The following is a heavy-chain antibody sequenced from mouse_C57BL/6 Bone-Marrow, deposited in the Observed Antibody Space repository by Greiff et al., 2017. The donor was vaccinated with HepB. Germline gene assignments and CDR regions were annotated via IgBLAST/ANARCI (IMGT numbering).Heavy chain of an antibody. D-gene: IGHD2-5*01. CDR3: ARHSNYPTWFAY. J-gene: IGHJ3*01. CDR2: IWTGGGT. Sequence: VQGVESGPGLVAPSQSLSITCTVSGFSLTSYAISWVRQPPGKGLEWLGVIWTGGGTNYNSALKSRLSISKDNSKSQVFVKMNSLQTDDTARYYCARHSNYPTWFAYWGQGTLVTVSA. CDR1: GFSLTSYA. V-gene: IGHV2-9-1*01.